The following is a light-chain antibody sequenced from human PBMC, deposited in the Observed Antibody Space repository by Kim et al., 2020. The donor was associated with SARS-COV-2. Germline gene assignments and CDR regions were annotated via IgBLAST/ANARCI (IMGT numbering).Light chain of an antibody. CDR1: FLRSYY. V-gene: IGLV3-19*01. Sequence: SSELTQDPAVSVALGQTVTIPFPGHFLRSYYASWYQQKPRQAPVLVIYARNNRPSGIPDRFSGSASGNTASLNITGAQAEDEADFYCQSRDSGGNVVFGGGTQLTVL. J-gene: IGLJ2*01. CDR3: QSRDSGGNVV. CDR2: ARN.